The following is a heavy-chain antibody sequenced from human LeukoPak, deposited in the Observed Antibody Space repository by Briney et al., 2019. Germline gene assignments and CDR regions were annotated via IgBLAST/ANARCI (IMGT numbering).Heavy chain of an antibody. V-gene: IGHV1-2*02. D-gene: IGHD1-26*01. CDR1: GYIFTDYY. J-gene: IGHJ4*02. Sequence: ASVKVSCKASGYIFTDYYMHWVRQAPGQGLEWMGWINPNSGDTNYAQKFQGRVTMTRDTSIGTAYMELSRLRSDDTALYYCARDGESSGSDDFDYWGQGTLFTVSS. CDR3: ARDGESSGSDDFDY. CDR2: INPNSGDT.